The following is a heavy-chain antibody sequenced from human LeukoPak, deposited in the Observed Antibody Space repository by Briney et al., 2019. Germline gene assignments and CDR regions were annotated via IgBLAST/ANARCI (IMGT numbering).Heavy chain of an antibody. CDR3: ARDATYSSGYEYYFDY. CDR2: INPNSGGT. J-gene: IGHJ4*02. Sequence: ASVKVSCKASGYTFTSYGISWVRQAPGQGLEWMGWINPNSGGTNYAQKFQGRVTMTRDTSISTAYMELSRLRSDDTAVYYCARDATYSSGYEYYFDYWGQGTLVTVSS. V-gene: IGHV1-2*02. CDR1: GYTFTSYG. D-gene: IGHD3-22*01.